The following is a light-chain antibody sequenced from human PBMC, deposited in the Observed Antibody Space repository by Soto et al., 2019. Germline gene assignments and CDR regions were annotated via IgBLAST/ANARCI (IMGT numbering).Light chain of an antibody. CDR1: QSVVHR. Sequence: DIQMTQSPSTLSTSVGDRVTVTCRASQSVVHRVAWYQQKPGKAPKLLIYEASSLESGVPSRFSGSGFGTEFTLTISRLQPDDIATYYCQQYNTYPALTFGGGTKVEIK. V-gene: IGKV1-5*03. J-gene: IGKJ4*01. CDR2: EAS. CDR3: QQYNTYPALT.